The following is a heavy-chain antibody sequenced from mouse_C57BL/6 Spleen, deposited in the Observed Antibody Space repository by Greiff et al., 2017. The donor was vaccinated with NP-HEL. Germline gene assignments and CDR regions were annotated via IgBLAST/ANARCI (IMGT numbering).Heavy chain of an antibody. CDR3: ARNAMGY. J-gene: IGHJ4*01. Sequence: EVQLQQSGAELVKPGASVKMSCKASGYTFTDYNMNWVKQSPGQGLEWIGVINPNNGTTSYNQKFKGKATLTVDKSSSTAYMQLNSLTSEDSAVYYCARNAMGYWGQGTSVTVSS. V-gene: IGHV1-39*01. CDR2: INPNNGTT. CDR1: GYTFTDYN.